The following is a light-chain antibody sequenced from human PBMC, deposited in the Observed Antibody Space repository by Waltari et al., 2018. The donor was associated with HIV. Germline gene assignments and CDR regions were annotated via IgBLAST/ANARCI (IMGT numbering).Light chain of an antibody. CDR3: QVWDSSTYVV. J-gene: IGLJ2*01. CDR2: MDS. CDR1: NIGSKN. V-gene: IGLV3-9*01. Sequence: SYELTQPLSVSVALGQTARITCGGNNIGSKNVHWYQQKPGQAPVLVIYMDSNRPSGMPERFSGSNSGNTATLTISRAQAGDEADYYCQVWDSSTYVVFGGGTKLTVL.